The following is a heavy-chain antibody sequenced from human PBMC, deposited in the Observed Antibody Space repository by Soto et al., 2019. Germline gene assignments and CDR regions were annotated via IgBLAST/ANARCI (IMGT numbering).Heavy chain of an antibody. CDR3: ARISGYDPVPFDY. J-gene: IGHJ4*02. CDR1: GYTFTSYG. D-gene: IGHD5-12*01. Sequence: GASVKVSCKASGYTFTSYGMHWVRQAPGQRLEWMGWINAGNGNTKYSQKFQGRVTITRDTSARTAYMELSSLRSEDTAVYYCARISGYDPVPFDYWGQGTLVTVSS. V-gene: IGHV1-3*01. CDR2: INAGNGNT.